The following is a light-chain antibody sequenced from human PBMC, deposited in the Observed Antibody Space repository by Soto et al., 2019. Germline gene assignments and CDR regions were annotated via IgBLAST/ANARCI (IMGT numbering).Light chain of an antibody. CDR2: GAS. CDR1: QSVTSS. V-gene: IGKV3-15*01. Sequence: TQYQGTLSLSPGERVTLSCRSSQSVTSSYIAWYQQNPGQVPRLLMFGASTRATDIPGRFSGTGYGRGFSLTISSLQSEDFAVYYCYQYNDWPPAFGQGTKA. J-gene: IGKJ1*01. CDR3: YQYNDWPPA.